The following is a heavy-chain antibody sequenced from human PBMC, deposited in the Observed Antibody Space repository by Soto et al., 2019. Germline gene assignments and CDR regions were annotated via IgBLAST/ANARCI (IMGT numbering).Heavy chain of an antibody. D-gene: IGHD3-10*01. CDR2: IIPIYGTA. V-gene: IGHV1-69*13. J-gene: IGHJ6*02. CDR1: GGTFSSYA. Sequence: SVKVSCKASGGTFSSYAISWVRQAPGQGLEWMGGIIPIYGTANYAQKFQGRVTITADESTSTAYMELSSLRSEDTAVYYCAGGFGVGEYYGMDVWGQGTTVTVSS. CDR3: AGGFGVGEYYGMDV.